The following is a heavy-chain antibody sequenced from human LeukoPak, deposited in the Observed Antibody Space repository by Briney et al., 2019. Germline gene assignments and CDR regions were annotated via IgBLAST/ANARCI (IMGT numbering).Heavy chain of an antibody. CDR1: GDMFTAYY. CDR3: ATSPETDRSRLYYYYYYGLDV. Sequence: ASVKVSCKASGDMFTAYYVHWVRQAPGQGPEWMGWFNPKSGGALYAQKFQGRVAMTSDTSVNTAYMELSRLRSDDTAVYYCATSPETDRSRLYYYYYYGLDVWGQGTTVTVSS. D-gene: IGHD1-14*01. J-gene: IGHJ6*02. V-gene: IGHV1-2*02. CDR2: FNPKSGGA.